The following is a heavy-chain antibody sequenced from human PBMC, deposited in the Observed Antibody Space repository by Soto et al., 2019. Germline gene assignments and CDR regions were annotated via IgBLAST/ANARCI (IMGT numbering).Heavy chain of an antibody. CDR2: IKQDGSEK. CDR1: GFTFSSYW. J-gene: IGHJ4*02. V-gene: IGHV3-7*03. D-gene: IGHD3-10*01. CDR3: AREAGDKWVNFDY. Sequence: GGSLRLSCAASGFTFSSYWMSWVRQAPGKGLEWVATIKQDGSEKYYVDSVKVRFTISRDNAKNSLYLQMNSLRAEDTAVYSCAREAGDKWVNFDYWGQGTLVTVSS.